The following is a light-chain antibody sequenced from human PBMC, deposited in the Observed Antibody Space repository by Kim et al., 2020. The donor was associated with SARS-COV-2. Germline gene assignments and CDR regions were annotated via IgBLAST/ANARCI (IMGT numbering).Light chain of an antibody. Sequence: GQRVTISCSGSNSNIQSNYVYWYQQRPGTAPKRLIYRNNQRPSGVPDRFSGSKSGTSASLAISGLRSEDEADYYCASWDVSLTTVLFGGGTQLTVL. V-gene: IGLV1-47*01. CDR3: ASWDVSLTTVL. J-gene: IGLJ2*01. CDR2: RNN. CDR1: NSNIQSNY.